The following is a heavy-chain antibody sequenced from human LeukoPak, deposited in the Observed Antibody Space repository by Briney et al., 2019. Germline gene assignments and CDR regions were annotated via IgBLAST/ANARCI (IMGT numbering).Heavy chain of an antibody. CDR1: GFTFSTYG. J-gene: IGHJ4*02. CDR3: ARDRDIVLMVPHGTGFDY. D-gene: IGHD2-8*01. Sequence: PGRSLRLSCAASGFTFSTYGMHWVRQAPGKGLEWVAVISYDGSNTYYADSVKGRFTISRDNSKNTLYLQMNSLRAGDTAVYYCARDRDIVLMVPHGTGFDYWGQGTLVTVSS. V-gene: IGHV3-30*03. CDR2: ISYDGSNT.